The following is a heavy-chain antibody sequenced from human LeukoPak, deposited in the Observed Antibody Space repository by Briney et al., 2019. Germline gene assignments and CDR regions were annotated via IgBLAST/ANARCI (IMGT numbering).Heavy chain of an antibody. J-gene: IGHJ4*02. CDR2: ISGSGSST. CDR1: GFTFGNYA. D-gene: IGHD2-8*01. V-gene: IGHV3-23*01. CDR3: ARDRYCTNGVCYTGYFDY. Sequence: PGGSLRLSCAASGFTFGNYAMSWVRQAPGKGLEWVSAISGSGSSTYYADSVKGRFTISRDNSKNTLYLQMNSLRAEDTAVYYCARDRYCTNGVCYTGYFDYWGQGTLVTVSS.